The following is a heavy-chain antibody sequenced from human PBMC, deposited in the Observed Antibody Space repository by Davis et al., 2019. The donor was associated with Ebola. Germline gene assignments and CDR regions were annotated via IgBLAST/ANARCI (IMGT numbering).Heavy chain of an antibody. D-gene: IGHD5-24*01. CDR1: GDSVPGKSGA. CDR3: ARGWLRTGLDI. V-gene: IGHV6-1*01. J-gene: IGHJ3*02. CDR2: TYYTSPWYN. Sequence: HSQTLSLTRAISGDSVPGKSGAWNRIRQSPSSGLEWLGRTYYTSPWYNHYAAPVKSRTTINADTSKNQLSLQLNSVTPEDTAVYYCARGWLRTGLDIWGQGTMVIVSS.